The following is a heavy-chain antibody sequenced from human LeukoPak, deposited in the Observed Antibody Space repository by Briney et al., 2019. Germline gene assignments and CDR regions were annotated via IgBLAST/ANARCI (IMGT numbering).Heavy chain of an antibody. D-gene: IGHD3-10*01. CDR2: ISGNGGST. J-gene: IGHJ4*02. CDR3: AKTRRTYGSGSYYMGYFFDY. V-gene: IGHV3-23*01. Sequence: GGSLRLSCAASGFTFSSYAMSWVRQAPGKGLEWVSAISGNGGSTYYADSVKGRFTISRDNSKNTLYLQMNSLRAEDTAVYYCAKTRRTYGSGSYYMGYFFDYWGQGTLVTVSS. CDR1: GFTFSSYA.